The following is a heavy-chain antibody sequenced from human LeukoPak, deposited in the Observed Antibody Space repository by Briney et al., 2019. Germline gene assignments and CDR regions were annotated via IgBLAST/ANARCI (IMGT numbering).Heavy chain of an antibody. D-gene: IGHD3-10*01. CDR3: ARGFRGANWFDP. CDR2: IKQDGSEK. CDR1: GFTFSSYW. J-gene: IGHJ5*02. Sequence: GGSLRLSCAASGFTFSSYWMTWVRQAPGRGLEGVANIKQDGSEKYYLDSVKGRFTISRDNANNSLYLQMNSLRGEDTAVYYCARGFRGANWFDPWGQGTLVTVSS. V-gene: IGHV3-7*04.